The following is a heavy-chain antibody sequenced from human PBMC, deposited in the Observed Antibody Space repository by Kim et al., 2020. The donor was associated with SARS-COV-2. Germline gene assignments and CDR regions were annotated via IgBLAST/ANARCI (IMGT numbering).Heavy chain of an antibody. CDR2: ITKTSTTI. J-gene: IGHJ3*02. CDR1: GFTFSAYD. Sequence: GGSLRLSCATSGFTFSAYDMNWVRQAPGKGLEWLSFITKTSTTIYHADSVKGRFTISRDNAKNSLYLQMDSLRDEDTAVYYCVRDRMGGAFDIWGQGTMV. CDR3: VRDRMGGAFDI. V-gene: IGHV3-48*02. D-gene: IGHD3-16*01.